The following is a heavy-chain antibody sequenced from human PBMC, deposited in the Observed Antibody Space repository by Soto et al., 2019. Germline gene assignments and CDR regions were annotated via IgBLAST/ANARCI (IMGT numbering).Heavy chain of an antibody. CDR1: GFTFSSYA. CDR2: ISYDGSNK. Sequence: QVQLVESGGGVVQPGRSLRLSCAASGFTFSSYAMHWVRQAPGKGLEWVAVISYDGSNKYYADSVKGRFTISRDNSKNTLYLQMNSLRAEDTAVYYCAQSGQHLGYYGMDVWGQGTTVTVSS. V-gene: IGHV3-30-3*01. J-gene: IGHJ6*02. CDR3: AQSGQHLGYYGMDV. D-gene: IGHD3-3*01.